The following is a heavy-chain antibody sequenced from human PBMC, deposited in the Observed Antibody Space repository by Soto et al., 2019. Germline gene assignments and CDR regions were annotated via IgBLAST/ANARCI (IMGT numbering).Heavy chain of an antibody. D-gene: IGHD6-19*01. J-gene: IGHJ4*02. CDR2: ISSGSTTI. CDR1: GFIFSSYS. V-gene: IGHV3-48*02. CDR3: ARRYISGWYVVPFDY. Sequence: GSLSLSCEAAGFIFSSYSMNWVRQAPGKGLEWVSYISSGSTTIYYADSVKGRFTISRDNSKNSLYLEMHSLRDEDTAVYYCARRYISGWYVVPFDYWGQGTLVTVSS.